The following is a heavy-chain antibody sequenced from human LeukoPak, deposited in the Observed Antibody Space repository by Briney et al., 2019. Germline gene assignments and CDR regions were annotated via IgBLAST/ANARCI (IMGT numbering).Heavy chain of an antibody. Sequence: SETLSLTCNVSGDSISYYYWSWIRQPPGKGLEWIGYIYYSGSTDYNPSLKSRVSISVDTSKNQFSLKLSSVTAADTAVYYCARDSTTPLWFGELLYGEAAFDIWGQGTMVTVSS. V-gene: IGHV4-59*12. J-gene: IGHJ3*02. CDR1: GDSISYYY. CDR3: ARDSTTPLWFGELLYGEAAFDI. CDR2: IYYSGST. D-gene: IGHD3-10*01.